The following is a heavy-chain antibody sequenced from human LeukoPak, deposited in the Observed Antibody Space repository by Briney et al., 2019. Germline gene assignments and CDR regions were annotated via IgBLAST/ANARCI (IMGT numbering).Heavy chain of an antibody. CDR3: ARGNYWEYYMDV. J-gene: IGHJ6*03. Sequence: AGSVKVSCKASGYTFTGYYMHWVRQAPGQGLEWMGWINPNSGGTNYAQKFQGRVTMTRDTSISTAYMELSRLRSDDTAVYYCARGNYWEYYMDVWGKGTTVTISS. V-gene: IGHV1-2*02. D-gene: IGHD1-26*01. CDR1: GYTFTGYY. CDR2: INPNSGGT.